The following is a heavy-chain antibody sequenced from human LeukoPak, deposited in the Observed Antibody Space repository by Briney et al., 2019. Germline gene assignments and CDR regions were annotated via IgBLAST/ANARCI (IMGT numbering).Heavy chain of an antibody. CDR2: ISGSGGST. J-gene: IGHJ3*02. CDR1: GFTFSSYA. CDR3: AKPGIQLWLSDAFDI. D-gene: IGHD5-18*01. V-gene: IGHV3-23*01. Sequence: GGSLRLSCAASGFTFSSYAMSWVRQAPGKGLEWGSAISGSGGSTYYADSVKGRFTISRDNSKNTLYLQMNSLRAEDTAVYYCAKPGIQLWLSDAFDIWGQGTMVTVSS.